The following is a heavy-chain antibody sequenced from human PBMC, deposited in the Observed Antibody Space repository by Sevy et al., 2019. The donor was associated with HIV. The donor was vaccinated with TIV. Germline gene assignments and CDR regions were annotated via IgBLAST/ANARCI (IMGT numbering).Heavy chain of an antibody. CDR1: GGSFSADY. D-gene: IGHD3-22*01. Sequence: SETLSLTCTVYGGSFSADYWTWIRQPPVKGLEWIGEINGSGISKYNPSLKSRVTISLDTSVNQFSLRLTSVTAADTAVFYCARGYDAGPLIYWGHGTLVTVSS. V-gene: IGHV4-34*01. J-gene: IGHJ1*01. CDR3: ARGYDAGPLIY. CDR2: INGSGIS.